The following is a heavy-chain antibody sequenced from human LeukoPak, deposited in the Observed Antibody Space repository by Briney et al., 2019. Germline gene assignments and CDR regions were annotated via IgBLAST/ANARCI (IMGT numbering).Heavy chain of an antibody. Sequence: GGSLRLSCVGSGFHFRLYNMNWVRQAPGKGLEWVANIKQDGSEKYYVDSVKGRFTISRDNAKNSLYLQMNSLRAEDTAVYYCARDRLIFGADAFDIWGQGTMVTVSS. CDR2: IKQDGSEK. CDR3: ARDRLIFGADAFDI. V-gene: IGHV3-7*01. D-gene: IGHD3-3*01. J-gene: IGHJ3*02. CDR1: GFHFRLYN.